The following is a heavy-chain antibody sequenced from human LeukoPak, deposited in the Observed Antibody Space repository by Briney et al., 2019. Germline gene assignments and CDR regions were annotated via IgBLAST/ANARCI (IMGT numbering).Heavy chain of an antibody. D-gene: IGHD6-13*01. V-gene: IGHV3-74*01. Sequence: AGGSLRLSCAASGFTFSSYWMHWVRHAPGKGLVWVSRINSDGSSTSYADSVKGRFTISRDNAKNTLYLQMNSLRAEDTAVYYCASHSSSWYRGWFDPWGQGTLVTVSS. CDR1: GFTFSSYW. CDR3: ASHSSSWYRGWFDP. CDR2: INSDGSST. J-gene: IGHJ5*02.